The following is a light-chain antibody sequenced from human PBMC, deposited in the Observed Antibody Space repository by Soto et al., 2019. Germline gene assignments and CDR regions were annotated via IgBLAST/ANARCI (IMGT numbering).Light chain of an antibody. CDR3: QQHIHWFSWS. V-gene: IGKV3-11*01. CDR2: DVS. Sequence: ESVLTQSPATVSLSPGERATLSCRASQPVSSYLAWYQQKPGQAPRLLIYDVSNRATGIPARFSGSGSGTDFTLTISSLEPEDFAVYFCQQHIHWFSWSFGQGTKVDIK. J-gene: IGKJ1*01. CDR1: QPVSSY.